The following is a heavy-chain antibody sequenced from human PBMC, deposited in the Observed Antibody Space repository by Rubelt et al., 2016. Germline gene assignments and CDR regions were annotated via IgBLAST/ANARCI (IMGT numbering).Heavy chain of an antibody. D-gene: IGHD6-19*01. Sequence: QLQLQESGPGLVKPSETLSLTCTVSGGSISSSSYYWGWIRQPPGKGLEWIGSIYYSGSTYYNPSLNSRVTMSVDTSRNQFSRKLSSVTAADTAVYYCARLSSGWYYFDYWGQGTLVTVSS. CDR3: ARLSSGWYYFDY. CDR2: IYYSGST. J-gene: IGHJ4*02. V-gene: IGHV4-39*01. CDR1: GGSISSSSYY.